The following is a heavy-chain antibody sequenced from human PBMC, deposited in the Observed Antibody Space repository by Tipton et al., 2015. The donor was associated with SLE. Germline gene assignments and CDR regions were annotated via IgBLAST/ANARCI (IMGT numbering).Heavy chain of an antibody. D-gene: IGHD6-13*01. V-gene: IGHV3-30*04. J-gene: IGHJ4*02. CDR1: GFTFSRYV. CDR3: ARGGNQQQMGERFFDD. CDR2: ISYDGTNK. Sequence: SLRLSCAASGFTFSRYVIHWVRQAPGKGLEWVALISYDGTNKYYTDSVKGRFTISRDNSKNTLYLQIDSLRAEDTAVYYCARGGNQQQMGERFFDDWGQGTLVTVSS.